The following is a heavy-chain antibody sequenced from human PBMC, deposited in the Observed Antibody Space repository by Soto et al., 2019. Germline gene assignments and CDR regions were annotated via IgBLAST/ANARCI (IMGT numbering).Heavy chain of an antibody. D-gene: IGHD3-3*02. CDR1: GGSISSYY. Sequence: QVQLQESGPGLVKPSETLSLTCTVSGGSISSYYWSWIRQPPGKGLEWIGYIYYSGSTNYHPSLKSRFTISVDTSKTQFSLKLSSVTAADTSVYYCARGGSGYWQRVFGYWGQGTLVTVSS. CDR3: ARGGSGYWQRVFGY. V-gene: IGHV4-59*01. CDR2: IYYSGST. J-gene: IGHJ4*02.